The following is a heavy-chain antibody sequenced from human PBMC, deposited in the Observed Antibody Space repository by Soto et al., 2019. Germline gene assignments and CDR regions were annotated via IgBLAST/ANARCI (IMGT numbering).Heavy chain of an antibody. CDR2: IHSGGPT. J-gene: IGHJ6*03. Sequence: EVQLVESGGGLVQPGGSLRLSCAASGFTVSSKYMSWVRQAPGKGLEWVSLIHSGGPTYYADSVKGRFTISRDTSENTVHLPMDRLRAEDTAVYYCARDDGLCDGGRCYGVPLAVWGKGNRVSVSS. CDR1: GFTVSSKY. D-gene: IGHD2-15*01. CDR3: ARDDGLCDGGRCYGVPLAV. V-gene: IGHV3-66*01.